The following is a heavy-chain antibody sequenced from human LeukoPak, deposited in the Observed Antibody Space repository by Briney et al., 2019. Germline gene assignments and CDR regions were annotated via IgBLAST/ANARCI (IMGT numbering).Heavy chain of an antibody. V-gene: IGHV4-59*01. CDR2: IYYSGST. Sequence: SETLSLTCTVSGGSISSYYWSWIRQPPGKGLEWIGYIYYSGSTNYNPSLESRVTISVDTSKNQFSLKLSSVTAADTAVYYCARERGYAAAIDYWGQGTLVTVSS. CDR3: ARERGYAAAIDY. D-gene: IGHD2-15*01. J-gene: IGHJ4*02. CDR1: GGSISSYY.